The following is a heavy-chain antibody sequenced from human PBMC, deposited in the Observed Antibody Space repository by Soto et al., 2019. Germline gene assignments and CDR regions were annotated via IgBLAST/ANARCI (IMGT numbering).Heavy chain of an antibody. CDR3: LAVGSPDYYYYYMDV. J-gene: IGHJ6*03. Sequence: EVQLLVSGGGLVQPGGSLRLSCAASGFTFSSYAMSWVRQAPGKGLEWVSAISGSGGSTYYADSVKGRFTISRDNSKNTLYLQMNSLRAEDTAVYYSLAVGSPDYYYYYMDVWGKGTTVTVSS. V-gene: IGHV3-23*01. CDR1: GFTFSSYA. CDR2: ISGSGGST. D-gene: IGHD2-15*01.